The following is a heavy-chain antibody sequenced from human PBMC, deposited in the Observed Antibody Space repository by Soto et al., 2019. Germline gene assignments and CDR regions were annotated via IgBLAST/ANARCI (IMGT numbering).Heavy chain of an antibody. V-gene: IGHV3-21*01. CDR1: GFTFSTYS. CDR2: ISSSSTYI. J-gene: IGHJ4*02. CDR3: AKDKGLGGNNWAFDY. D-gene: IGHD1-1*01. Sequence: EVQLVESGGGLVKPGGSLRLSCAASGFTFSTYSMDWVRQAPGKGLEWVSSISSSSTYIYYADSVKGRFTISRDNAKNSLYLQMNSLRAEDTAIYYCAKDKGLGGNNWAFDYWGQGTLVTVSS.